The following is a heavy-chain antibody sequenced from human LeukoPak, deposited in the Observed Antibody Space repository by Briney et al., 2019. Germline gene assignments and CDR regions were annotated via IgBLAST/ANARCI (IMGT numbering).Heavy chain of an antibody. Sequence: SETLSLTCNVSGGSVTSHYWSWIRQPPGKGLEWIGYIYYSGITNSNPSLKSRVTISVDTSKNQFSLKLSSVTAADTAVYYCARTPREALQFEYWGQGTLVTVSS. CDR3: ARTPREALQFEY. J-gene: IGHJ4*02. CDR1: GGSVTSHY. V-gene: IGHV4-59*08. D-gene: IGHD5-24*01. CDR2: IYYSGIT.